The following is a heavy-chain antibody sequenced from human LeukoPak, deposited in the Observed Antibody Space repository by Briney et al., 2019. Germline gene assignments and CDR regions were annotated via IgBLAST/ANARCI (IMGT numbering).Heavy chain of an antibody. CDR2: INSDGSST. Sequence: SXXTFXXYWMHWVRQAPGKGLVWVSRINSDGSSTSYADSVKGRFTISRDNAKNTLYMQMNSLRDEDTDVYKCXRRSAAKDAFDIWGQGTMVTVSS. J-gene: IGHJ3*02. D-gene: IGHD6-25*01. CDR3: XRRSAAKDAFDI. V-gene: IGHV3-74*01. CDR1: XXTFXXYW.